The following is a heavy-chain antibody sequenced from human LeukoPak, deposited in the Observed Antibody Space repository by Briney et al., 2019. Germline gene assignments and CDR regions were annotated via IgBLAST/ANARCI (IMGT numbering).Heavy chain of an antibody. Sequence: GGSLRLSCAASGFTFSSYGMHWVRQAPGKGLEYVSAISSNGGSTFYANSVKGRFTISRDNAENTLYLQMGSLRAEDMAVYYCARAEAGHYFDYWGQGTLVTVSS. V-gene: IGHV3-64*01. CDR2: ISSNGGST. D-gene: IGHD6-19*01. CDR1: GFTFSSYG. CDR3: ARAEAGHYFDY. J-gene: IGHJ4*02.